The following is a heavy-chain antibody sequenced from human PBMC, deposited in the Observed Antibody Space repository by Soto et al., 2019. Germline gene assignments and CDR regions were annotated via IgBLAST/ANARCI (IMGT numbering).Heavy chain of an antibody. Sequence: QVQLVESGGGVVQPGRSLRLSCAASGFTFSSYGMHWVRQAPGKWLEWVAVISYDGSNKYYADSVKGRFTISRDNSKNTLYLQMNSLRAEDTAVYYCAKGVAEVGDWFDPWGQGTLVTVSS. J-gene: IGHJ5*02. CDR3: AKGVAEVGDWFDP. CDR2: ISYDGSNK. CDR1: GFTFSSYG. D-gene: IGHD2-15*01. V-gene: IGHV3-30*18.